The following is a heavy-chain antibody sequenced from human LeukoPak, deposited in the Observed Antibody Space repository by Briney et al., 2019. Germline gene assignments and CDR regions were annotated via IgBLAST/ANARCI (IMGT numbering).Heavy chain of an antibody. Sequence: GGSLGLSCAASGFTVSSNYMSWVRQAPGKGLEWVSVIYSGGSTYYADSVKGRFTISRDNSKNTLYLQMNSLRAEDTAVYYCARGGDFWSGYYTDDYWGQGTLVTVSS. CDR1: GFTVSSNY. V-gene: IGHV3-53*01. CDR3: ARGGDFWSGYYTDDY. J-gene: IGHJ4*02. D-gene: IGHD3-3*01. CDR2: IYSGGST.